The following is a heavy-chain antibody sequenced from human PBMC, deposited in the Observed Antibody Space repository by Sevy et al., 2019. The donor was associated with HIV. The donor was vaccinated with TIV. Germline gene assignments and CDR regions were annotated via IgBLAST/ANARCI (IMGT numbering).Heavy chain of an antibody. CDR2: ISAYNGNT. J-gene: IGHJ4*02. CDR3: ARTKNFYYDSLYFDY. D-gene: IGHD3-22*01. Sequence: ASVKVSCKASGYTFTSYGISWVRQAPGQGLEWMGWISAYNGNTNYAQKLQGRVTMTTDTSTSTAYMELRSLRSDDTAMYYCARTKNFYYDSLYFDYWGQGTLVTVSS. V-gene: IGHV1-18*01. CDR1: GYTFTSYG.